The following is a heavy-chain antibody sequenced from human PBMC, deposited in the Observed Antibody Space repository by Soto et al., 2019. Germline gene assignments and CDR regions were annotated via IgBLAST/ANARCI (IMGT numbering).Heavy chain of an antibody. CDR1: GFTVSNNY. CDR3: GPQRGGGGY. J-gene: IGHJ4*02. V-gene: IGHV3-53*01. Sequence: EVQLVESGGGLIKPGGSLRLSCAVSGFTVSNNYMSWVRQAPGKGLEGVSVIYSGGYTAYGDSVKGRFTISRDNSKNTLYLQKNGGGADDPVLFYGGPQRGGGGYWGQGTLVTVSS. D-gene: IGHD6-25*01. CDR2: IYSGGYT.